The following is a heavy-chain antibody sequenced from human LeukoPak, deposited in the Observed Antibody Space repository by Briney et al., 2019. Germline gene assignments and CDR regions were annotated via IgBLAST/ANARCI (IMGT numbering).Heavy chain of an antibody. CDR3: ARHRDQSGYYPNWFDP. J-gene: IGHJ5*02. CDR2: ISHSGST. V-gene: IGHV4-59*08. CDR1: GGSISSYY. Sequence: SETLSLTCTVSGGSISSYYRGRIRQPPGKGLEWIGYISHSGSTNYNHSLKSRVTISVDTSKNQFSLRLRSVTAADMAVYYCARHRDQSGYYPNWFDPWGQGTLVTVSS. D-gene: IGHD3-3*01.